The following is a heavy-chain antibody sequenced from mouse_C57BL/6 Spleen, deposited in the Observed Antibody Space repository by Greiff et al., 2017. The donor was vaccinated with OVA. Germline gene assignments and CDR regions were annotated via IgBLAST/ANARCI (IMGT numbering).Heavy chain of an antibody. CDR1: GYTFTSYW. CDR3: AGSYYGSSSRYFIV. J-gene: IGHJ1*03. Sequence: QVQLQQPGAELVKPGASVKLSCKASGYTFTSYWMQWVKQRPGQGLEWIGEIDPSDSYTNYNQKFKGKATLTVDTSSSTAYMQLSSLTSEDSAVYYCAGSYYGSSSRYFIVWGTGTTVTVSS. V-gene: IGHV1-50*01. D-gene: IGHD1-1*01. CDR2: IDPSDSYT.